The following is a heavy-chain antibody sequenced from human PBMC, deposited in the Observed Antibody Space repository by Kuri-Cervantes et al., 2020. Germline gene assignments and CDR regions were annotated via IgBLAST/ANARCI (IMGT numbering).Heavy chain of an antibody. V-gene: IGHV3-30*03. J-gene: IGHJ4*02. CDR3: ARAYCSGGSCYSSVRGYSPEADY. CDR2: ISYDGSNK. Sequence: GESLKICCAASGFTFSSYGMHWVRQAPGKGLEGVAVISYDGSNKYYADSVKGRFTISRDNSKNTLYLQMNSLRAADTAVYYCARAYCSGGSCYSSVRGYSPEADYWSQGTLVTVSS. D-gene: IGHD2-15*01. CDR1: GFTFSSYG.